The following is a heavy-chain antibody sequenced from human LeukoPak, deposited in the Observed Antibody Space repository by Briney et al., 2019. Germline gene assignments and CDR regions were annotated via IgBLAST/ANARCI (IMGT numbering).Heavy chain of an antibody. V-gene: IGHV3-33*01. Sequence: TGGSLRPSCIASGFTFSNYVMHWVRQAPGKGLEWVAVIWYDGSNGYYADSAKGRFTISRDNSKNTLYLQMNSLREEDTAVYYCARDKFGGSSSLIDYWGQGTLVTVSS. CDR2: IWYDGSNG. CDR3: ARDKFGGSSSLIDY. J-gene: IGHJ4*02. D-gene: IGHD6-13*01. CDR1: GFTFSNYV.